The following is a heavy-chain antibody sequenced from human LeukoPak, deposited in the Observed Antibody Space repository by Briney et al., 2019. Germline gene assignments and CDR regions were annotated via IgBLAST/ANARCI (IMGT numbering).Heavy chain of an antibody. CDR3: ARRALIVPRFDP. D-gene: IGHD3-22*01. CDR2: INHSGST. J-gene: IGHJ5*02. CDR1: GGSISSSSYY. V-gene: IGHV4-39*07. Sequence: PSETLSLTCTVSGGSISSSSYYWSWIRQPPGKGLEWIGEINHSGSTNYNPSLKSRVTISVDTSKNQFSLKLSSVTAADTAVYYCARRALIVPRFDPWGQGTLVTVSS.